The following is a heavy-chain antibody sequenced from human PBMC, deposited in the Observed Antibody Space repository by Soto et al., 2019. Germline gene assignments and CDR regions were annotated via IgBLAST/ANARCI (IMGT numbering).Heavy chain of an antibody. D-gene: IGHD1-7*01. Sequence: PGGSLRLSCAASGFTFSSYGMHWVRQAPGKGLEWVAVIWYDGSNKYYADSVKGRFTISRDNSKNTLYLQMNSLRAEDTAVYYCARDPGENYVWYYYYYGMDVWGQGTTVTVSS. V-gene: IGHV3-33*01. CDR1: GFTFSSYG. CDR3: ARDPGENYVWYYYYYGMDV. CDR2: IWYDGSNK. J-gene: IGHJ6*02.